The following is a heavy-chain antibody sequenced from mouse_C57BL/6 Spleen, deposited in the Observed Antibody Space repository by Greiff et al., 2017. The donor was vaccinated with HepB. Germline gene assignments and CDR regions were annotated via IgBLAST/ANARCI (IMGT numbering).Heavy chain of an antibody. V-gene: IGHV2-6-1*01. CDR3: ARHGDYDRYYFDY. J-gene: IGHJ2*01. CDR1: GFSLTSYG. D-gene: IGHD2-4*01. Sequence: VQRVESGPGLVAPSQSLSITCTVSGFSLTSYGVHWVRQPPGKGLEWLVVIWSDGSTTYNSALKSRLSISKDNSKSQVFLKMNSLQTDDTAMYYCARHGDYDRYYFDYWGQGTTLTVSS. CDR2: IWSDGST.